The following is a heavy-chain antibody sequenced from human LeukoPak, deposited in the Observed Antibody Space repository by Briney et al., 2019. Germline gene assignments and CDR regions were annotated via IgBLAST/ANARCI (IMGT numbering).Heavy chain of an antibody. V-gene: IGHV3-66*03. CDR2: IRDSGEA. D-gene: IGHD3/OR15-3a*01. Sequence: RSLRLSCAVSGFRVSDYYMSWVRQAPGKGLEWVGLIRDSGEAFYADFVRGRFAISRDESENTLYLQMNSLRVEDTAVYFCARDRAALQDWVEFDPWGQGTPVIVSS. J-gene: IGHJ5*02. CDR3: ARDRAALQDWVEFDP. CDR1: GFRVSDYY.